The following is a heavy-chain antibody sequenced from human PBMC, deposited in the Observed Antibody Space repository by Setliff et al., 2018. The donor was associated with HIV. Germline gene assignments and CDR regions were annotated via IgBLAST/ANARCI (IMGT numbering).Heavy chain of an antibody. V-gene: IGHV3-7*01. CDR3: ARDSGTTVGATRPGY. CDR1: GLTFSSYW. Sequence: AGGSLRLSCAASGLTFSSYWISWVRQAPGKGLEWVANINQDGSAKYYVDSVKGRFTISRDNAKNSLYLQMNSLRAEDTAVYYCARDSGTTVGATRPGYWGQGTLVTVSS. CDR2: INQDGSAK. J-gene: IGHJ4*02. D-gene: IGHD1-26*01.